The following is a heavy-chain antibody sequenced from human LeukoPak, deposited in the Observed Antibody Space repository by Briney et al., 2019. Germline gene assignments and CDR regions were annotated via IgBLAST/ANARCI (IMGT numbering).Heavy chain of an antibody. CDR2: INPNSGGT. CDR1: GYTFTGYY. D-gene: IGHD1-1*01. Sequence: GASVKVSCKASGYTFTGYYMHWVRQAPGQGLEWMGWINPNSGGTKYAQKFQGRVNMTRDTSISTAYMELNRLTSDDTAVYYCARAQGWERPLDYWGQGTLVTVSS. CDR3: ARAQGWERPLDY. V-gene: IGHV1-2*02. J-gene: IGHJ4*02.